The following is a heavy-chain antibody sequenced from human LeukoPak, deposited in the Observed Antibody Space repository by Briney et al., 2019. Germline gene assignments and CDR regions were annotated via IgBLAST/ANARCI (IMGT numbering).Heavy chain of an antibody. D-gene: IGHD3-10*01. J-gene: IGHJ4*02. V-gene: IGHV5-51*01. Sequence: GESLKISCKGSGYSFTIYWTAWVRPMPGKGLEWMGIIYPGDSDTRYSPSFQGRVTISADKSISTAYLQWSSLKVSDTAMYYCARLETMVRGVITHFDYWGQGTLVTVSS. CDR3: ARLETMVRGVITHFDY. CDR2: IYPGDSDT. CDR1: GYSFTIYW.